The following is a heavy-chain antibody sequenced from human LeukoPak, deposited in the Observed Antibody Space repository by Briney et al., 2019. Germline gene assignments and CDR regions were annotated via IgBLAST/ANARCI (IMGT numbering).Heavy chain of an antibody. Sequence: SVKVSCKASGGTFSSYAISWVRQAPGQGLEWMGGIIPIFGTANYAQKFQGRVTITTGESTSTAYMELSSLRSEDTAVYYCARRFRDAFDIWGQGTMVTVSS. CDR1: GGTFSSYA. V-gene: IGHV1-69*05. J-gene: IGHJ3*02. CDR3: ARRFRDAFDI. CDR2: IIPIFGTA. D-gene: IGHD3-3*01.